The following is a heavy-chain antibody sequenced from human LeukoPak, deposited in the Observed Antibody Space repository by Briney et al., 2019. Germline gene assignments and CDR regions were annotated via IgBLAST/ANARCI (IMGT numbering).Heavy chain of an antibody. CDR1: GYTFTSYG. Sequence: ASVKVSCKASGYTFTSYGISWVRQAPGQGLEWMGWINPNSGGTNYAQKFQGRVTMTRDTSISTAYMELSRLRSDDTAVYYCASGWGTLWFGELLPVDYWGQGTLVTVSS. J-gene: IGHJ4*02. CDR3: ASGWGTLWFGELLPVDY. V-gene: IGHV1-2*02. D-gene: IGHD3-10*01. CDR2: INPNSGGT.